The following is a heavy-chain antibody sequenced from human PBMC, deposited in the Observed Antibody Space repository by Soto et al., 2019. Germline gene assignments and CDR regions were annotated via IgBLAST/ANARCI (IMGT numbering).Heavy chain of an antibody. CDR3: AKDRGYCSSTSCYYWYFDL. V-gene: IGHV3-23*01. J-gene: IGHJ2*01. CDR2: ISGSGGST. CDR1: GFTFSSYA. Sequence: EVQLLESGGGLVXPGXSLRLSCAASGFTFSSYAMSWVRQAPGKGLEWVSAISGSGGSTYYADSVKGRFTISRDNSKNTLYLQMNSLRAEDTAVYYCAKDRGYCSSTSCYYWYFDLWGRGTLVTVSS. D-gene: IGHD2-2*01.